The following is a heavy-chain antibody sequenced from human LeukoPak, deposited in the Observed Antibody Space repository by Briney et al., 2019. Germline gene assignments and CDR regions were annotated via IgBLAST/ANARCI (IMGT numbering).Heavy chain of an antibody. J-gene: IGHJ5*02. D-gene: IGHD5-24*01. V-gene: IGHV5-51*01. CDR3: ARLDGNRANWFDP. CDR1: GYSFTSYW. CDR2: IYPGDSGT. Sequence: GASLQIFCKGSGYSFTSYWIGWVRQMPGKGLEWMGIIYPGDSGTRYSPSFQSQVTISGDKSISTAYLQWSSLKASDTAMYYCARLDGNRANWFDPWGQGTLVTVSS.